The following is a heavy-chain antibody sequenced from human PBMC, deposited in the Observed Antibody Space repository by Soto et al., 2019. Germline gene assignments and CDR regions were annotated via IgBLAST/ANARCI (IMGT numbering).Heavy chain of an antibody. V-gene: IGHV1-46*03. CDR1: GYTFTTYY. CDR3: ARTTLSVRGGFDY. D-gene: IGHD1-1*01. CDR2: INPSGGST. J-gene: IGHJ4*02. Sequence: GASVKISRTASGYTFTTYYMHWVQKTPGQGLEWMGIINPSGGSTSYAQKFQGRVTMTRDTSTSTVYMELSSLRSEDTAVYYCARTTLSVRGGFDYWGQGTLVTVSS.